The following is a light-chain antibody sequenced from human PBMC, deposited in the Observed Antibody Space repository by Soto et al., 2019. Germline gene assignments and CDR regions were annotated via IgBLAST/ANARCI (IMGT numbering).Light chain of an antibody. CDR2: DAS. CDR1: QSISTW. J-gene: IGKJ5*01. Sequence: DIQMTQSPSTLSASVGDRVTITCRASQSISTWLAWYQQRPGRAPKLLVYDASNLQSGVPSRFSGDGSGTEFTLTISSLKPDDFETYYCQKYCTCAGGGAEITFGQGTRLEIK. CDR3: QKYCTCAGGGAEIT. V-gene: IGKV1-5*01.